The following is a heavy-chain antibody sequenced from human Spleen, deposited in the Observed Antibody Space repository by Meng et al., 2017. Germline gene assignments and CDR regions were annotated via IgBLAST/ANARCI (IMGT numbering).Heavy chain of an antibody. CDR3: ARSPIDKYDLSALPLDY. D-gene: IGHD3-16*01. V-gene: IGHV3-47*01. Sequence: GGSLRLSCAASGFAFSSYALHWVRRAPGKGLEWVSAIGTGGYTYYADSVMGRFTISRDNSKNTVFLQINSLSVEDTAVYYCARSPIDKYDLSALPLDYWGQGTLVTVSS. J-gene: IGHJ4*02. CDR1: GFAFSSYA. CDR2: IGTGGYT.